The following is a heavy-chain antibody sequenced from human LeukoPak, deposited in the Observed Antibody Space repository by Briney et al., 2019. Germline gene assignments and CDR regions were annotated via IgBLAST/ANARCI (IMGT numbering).Heavy chain of an antibody. Sequence: GGSLRLSWAASGFTFSSYSMNWVRQAPGKGLEWVSSISSSSSYIYYADSVKGRFTISRDNAKNSLYLQMNSLRAEDTAVYYCARDPNGGSYFDYWGQGTLVTVS. V-gene: IGHV3-21*01. CDR2: ISSSSSYI. CDR3: ARDPNGGSYFDY. J-gene: IGHJ4*02. D-gene: IGHD7-27*01. CDR1: GFTFSSYS.